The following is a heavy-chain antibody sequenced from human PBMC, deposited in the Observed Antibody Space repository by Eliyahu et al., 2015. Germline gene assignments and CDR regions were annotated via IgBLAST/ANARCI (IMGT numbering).Heavy chain of an antibody. D-gene: IGHD1-26*01. CDR1: GGTFDNYA. CDR2: IIPNFDTP. Sequence: QVQLVQSGAEVKKPGSSVTVSCEASGGTFDNYAINWVRQAPGQGFEWMGRIIPNFDTPNYSQKFQGRVTITADKSTSTVYMELSSLTSDDTAVYYCARPAAFTGSLAYWGQGTLITVSS. CDR3: ARPAAFTGSLAY. J-gene: IGHJ4*02. V-gene: IGHV1-69*14.